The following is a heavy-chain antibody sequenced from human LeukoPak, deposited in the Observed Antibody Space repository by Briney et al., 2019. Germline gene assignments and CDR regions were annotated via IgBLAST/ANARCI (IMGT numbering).Heavy chain of an antibody. CDR1: GFTFSGYA. CDR3: AREPPNYGNDY. J-gene: IGHJ4*02. Sequence: PGGSLILSCAASGFTFSGYAMSWVRQAPGKGLEWVSTISINGDNTYYADSVKGRFTLSRDISKNTVFLQMNSLRAEDTALYYCAREPPNYGNDYWGQGTLVTVSS. D-gene: IGHD3-10*01. CDR2: ISINGDNT. V-gene: IGHV3-23*01.